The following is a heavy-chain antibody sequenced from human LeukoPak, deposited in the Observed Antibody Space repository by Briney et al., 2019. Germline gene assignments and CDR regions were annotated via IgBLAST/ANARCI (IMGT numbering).Heavy chain of an antibody. Sequence: SETLSLTCTVSGGSISSYYWSWIRQPPEKGLEWIGYIYYSGSTNYNPSLKSRVTISVDTSKNQFSLKLGSVTAADTAVYYCARIAVAGTDFDYWGQGTLVTVSS. V-gene: IGHV4-59*01. CDR2: IYYSGST. D-gene: IGHD6-19*01. CDR1: GGSISSYY. CDR3: ARIAVAGTDFDY. J-gene: IGHJ4*02.